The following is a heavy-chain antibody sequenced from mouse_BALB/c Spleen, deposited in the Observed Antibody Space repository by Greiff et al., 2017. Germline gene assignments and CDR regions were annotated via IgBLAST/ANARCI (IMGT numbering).Heavy chain of an antibody. CDR3: ARALSGTRAWFAY. CDR2: ISDGGSYT. CDR1: GFTFSDYY. Sequence: GKLMESGGGLVKPGGSLKLSCAASGFTFSDYYMYWVRQTPEKRLEWVATISDGGSYTYYPDSVKGRFTISRDNAKNNLYLQMSSLKSEDTAMYYCARALSGTRAWFAYWGQGTLVTVSA. V-gene: IGHV5-4*02. D-gene: IGHD4-1*01. J-gene: IGHJ3*01.